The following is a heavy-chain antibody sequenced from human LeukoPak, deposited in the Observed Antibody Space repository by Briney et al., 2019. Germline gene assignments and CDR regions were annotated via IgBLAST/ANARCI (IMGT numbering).Heavy chain of an antibody. D-gene: IGHD3-22*01. CDR1: GYIFSRYN. J-gene: IGHJ4*02. CDR3: ARDIDGGGYLTPFDY. Sequence: ASVKVSCKPSGYIFSRYNIHWVRQAPGQGLEWMGTFNPRGGSTSYAQKFQGRVTLTGDTSTSTVYVEVSSLRSEDTAVYYCARDIDGGGYLTPFDYWGQGTLVTVSS. CDR2: FNPRGGST. V-gene: IGHV1-46*01.